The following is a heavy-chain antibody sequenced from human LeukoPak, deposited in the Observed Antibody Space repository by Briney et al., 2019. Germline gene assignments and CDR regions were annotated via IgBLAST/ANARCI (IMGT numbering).Heavy chain of an antibody. CDR2: IIPIFGTV. D-gene: IGHD5-18*01. V-gene: IGHV1-69*13. CDR3: ARGGHALSGDTAMAPSGG. Sequence: SVKVSCKASGGTFSSYAISWVRQAPGQGLEWMGGIIPIFGTVNYAQKFQGRVTITADESTSTAYMELSSLRSEDTAVYYCARGGHALSGDTAMAPSGGWGQGTLVTVSS. J-gene: IGHJ4*02. CDR1: GGTFSSYA.